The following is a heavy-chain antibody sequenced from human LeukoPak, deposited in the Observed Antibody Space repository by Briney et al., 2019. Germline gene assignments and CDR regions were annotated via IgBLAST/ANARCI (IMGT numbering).Heavy chain of an antibody. CDR3: ARVKSDYDFWSGYYKVNWFDP. D-gene: IGHD3-3*01. J-gene: IGHJ5*02. CDR1: GYTFTSYD. Sequence: GASVKVSCKASGYTFTSYDSNWVRQATGQGLEWMGWMNPNSGNTGYAQKFQGRVTITRNTSISTAYMELSSLRSEDTAVYYCARVKSDYDFWSGYYKVNWFDPWGQGTLVTVSS. CDR2: MNPNSGNT. V-gene: IGHV1-8*02.